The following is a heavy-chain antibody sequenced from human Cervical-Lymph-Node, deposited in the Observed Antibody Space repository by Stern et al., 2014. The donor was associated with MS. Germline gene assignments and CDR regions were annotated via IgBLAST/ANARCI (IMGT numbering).Heavy chain of an antibody. Sequence: QVQLVQSGAEVKRPGASVKVSCKASGYLFTTSGITWVRQAPGQGLEWMGWISPYNGKKDHAQKFQGRVTMSADTSTSTVYMELRGLRSDDTAVYYCAREMGGGSWFDPWGQGTLVTVSS. J-gene: IGHJ5*02. CDR3: AREMGGGSWFDP. CDR2: ISPYNGKK. CDR1: GYLFTTSG. V-gene: IGHV1-18*01. D-gene: IGHD1-26*01.